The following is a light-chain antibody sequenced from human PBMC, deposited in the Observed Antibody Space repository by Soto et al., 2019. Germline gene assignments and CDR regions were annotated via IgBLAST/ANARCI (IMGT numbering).Light chain of an antibody. Sequence: DTQMTQSPSSMSASVGDRVTITCQASQGIAKYLHWYQQKPGKAPKRLIYHASNLQTGVPSRFSGSGSGTDFTFTIICLKTELIATYFCQQSVNLPLTFGGGTKVEIK. J-gene: IGKJ4*01. V-gene: IGKV1-33*01. CDR2: HAS. CDR1: QGIAKY. CDR3: QQSVNLPLT.